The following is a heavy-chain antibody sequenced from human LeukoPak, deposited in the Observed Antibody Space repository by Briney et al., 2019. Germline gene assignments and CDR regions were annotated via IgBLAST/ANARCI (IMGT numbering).Heavy chain of an antibody. D-gene: IGHD3-16*01. CDR3: AKDIYDPASLTKSPGYFDY. V-gene: IGHV3-74*01. Sequence: GGSLRLSCAASGFTFSSYWMHWVRQAPGKGLMWVSRINSDGSSTSYADSVKGRFTISRDNAKNTLYLQMNSLRAEDTAVYYCAKDIYDPASLTKSPGYFDYWGQGTLVTVSS. CDR1: GFTFSSYW. CDR2: INSDGSST. J-gene: IGHJ4*02.